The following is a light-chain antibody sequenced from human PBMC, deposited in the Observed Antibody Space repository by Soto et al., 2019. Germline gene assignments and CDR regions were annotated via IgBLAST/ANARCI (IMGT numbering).Light chain of an antibody. V-gene: IGLV1-40*01. Sequence: QSVLTQPPSVSGAPGQRVTISCTGSSSNIGAGYAVHWYQQFPGIAPNLLIYDNTNRPSGVPDRFSGSKSGTSASLAITGLQAEDEADYYCQSYDSSLSGSVFGGGTKLTVL. CDR2: DNT. CDR1: SSNIGAGYA. J-gene: IGLJ2*01. CDR3: QSYDSSLSGSV.